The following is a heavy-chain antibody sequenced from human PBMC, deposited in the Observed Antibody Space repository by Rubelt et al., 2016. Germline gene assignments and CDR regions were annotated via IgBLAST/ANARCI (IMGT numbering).Heavy chain of an antibody. Sequence: QLQLQESGPGLVKPSETLSLTCTVSGGSISSYYWSWIRQPPGKGLEWIGYIYYSGSTNYNPSLKSRVTISVDTSKTQCPLRLSSVTAAESASDSAAGGIPILGVASGYLDYWGQGTLVSVS. CDR3: AGGIPILGVASGYLDY. CDR1: GGSISSYY. D-gene: IGHD3-3*01. V-gene: IGHV4-59*01. CDR2: IYYSGST. J-gene: IGHJ4*02.